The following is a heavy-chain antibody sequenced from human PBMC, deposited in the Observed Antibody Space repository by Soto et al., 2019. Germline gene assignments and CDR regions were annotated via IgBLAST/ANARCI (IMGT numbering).Heavy chain of an antibody. CDR3: AKTPGDMIGIAVASDAFDI. V-gene: IGHV3-23*01. CDR2: ISGSGGST. D-gene: IGHD6-19*01. CDR1: GFTFSSYA. Sequence: EVQLLESGGGLVQPGGSLRLSCAASGFTFSSYAMSWVRQAPGKGLEWVSAISGSGGSTYYADSVKGRFTISRDNSKNTLYLQMNSLRAEDTAVYYCAKTPGDMIGIAVASDAFDIWGQGTMVTVSS. J-gene: IGHJ3*02.